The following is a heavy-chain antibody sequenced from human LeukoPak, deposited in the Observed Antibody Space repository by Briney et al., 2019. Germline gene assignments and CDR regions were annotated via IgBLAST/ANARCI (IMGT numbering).Heavy chain of an antibody. D-gene: IGHD3-10*01. CDR3: ARLLLWFGEGAFDI. CDR2: INHSGST. V-gene: IGHV4-34*01. J-gene: IGHJ3*02. Sequence: SETLSLTCAVYGGSFSGYYWSWIRQPQGKGLEWIGEINHSGSTNYNPSLKSRVTISVDTSKNQFSLKLSSVTAADTAVYYCARLLLWFGEGAFDIWGQGTMVTVSS. CDR1: GGSFSGYY.